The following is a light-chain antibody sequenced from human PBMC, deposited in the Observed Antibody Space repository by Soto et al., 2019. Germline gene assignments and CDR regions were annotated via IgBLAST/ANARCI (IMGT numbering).Light chain of an antibody. V-gene: IGKV3-11*01. CDR1: QNIHNH. CDR2: DAI. Sequence: EVVLTQSPGTLSLSPGERVTLSCRASQNIHNHMSWFLQKPGQTPRLLIYDAIIRAADVPARFSGSGSGTDFTLTISRLEPEDFAVHYCQQYNNWPRTFGQGTKVDIK. CDR3: QQYNNWPRT. J-gene: IGKJ1*01.